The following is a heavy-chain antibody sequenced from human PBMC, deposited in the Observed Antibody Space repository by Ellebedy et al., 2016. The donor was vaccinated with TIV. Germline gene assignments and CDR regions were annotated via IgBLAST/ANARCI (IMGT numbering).Heavy chain of an antibody. CDR3: ARAPFDY. Sequence: GESLKISCAASGFTFSSYGMHWVRQAPGKGLEWVAVIWYDGSNKYYADSVKGRFTISRDNAKNSLYLQMNSLRAEDTAVYYCARAPFDYWGQGTLVTVSS. J-gene: IGHJ4*02. V-gene: IGHV3-33*01. CDR1: GFTFSSYG. CDR2: IWYDGSNK.